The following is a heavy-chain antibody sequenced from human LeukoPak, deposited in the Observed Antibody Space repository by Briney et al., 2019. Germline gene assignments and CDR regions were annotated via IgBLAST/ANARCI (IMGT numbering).Heavy chain of an antibody. D-gene: IGHD3-22*01. CDR1: GFNFSNYG. CDR2: ISGRGDGS. Sequence: GGSLRLTCATSGFNFSNYGMNWVRQPPGKGLEWVSIISGRGDGSYYADSVKGRFTISRDNHKNTLYLQMDRLRDEDTAVYYCAKSAPYDSYDASGYSDFWGQGTLVTVSS. J-gene: IGHJ4*02. CDR3: AKSAPYDSYDASGYSDF. V-gene: IGHV3-23*01.